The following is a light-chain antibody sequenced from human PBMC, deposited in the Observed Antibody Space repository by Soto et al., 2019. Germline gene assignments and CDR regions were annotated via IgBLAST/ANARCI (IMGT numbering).Light chain of an antibody. CDR1: SSDVGAYNY. V-gene: IGLV2-14*01. Sequence: QSALTQPASVSGCPGQSITISCTGTSSDVGAYNYVSWYQQHPGKAPKLMIYDVNIRPSGVSNRFSGSKSGNTASLTISGLQAEDEADYYCTSWTTSTTMKFGGGTKVTVL. CDR2: DVN. CDR3: TSWTTSTTMK. J-gene: IGLJ2*01.